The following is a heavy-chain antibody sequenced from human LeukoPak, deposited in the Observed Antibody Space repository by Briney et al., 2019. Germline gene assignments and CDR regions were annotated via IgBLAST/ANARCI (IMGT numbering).Heavy chain of an antibody. D-gene: IGHD3-10*02. CDR1: GYTFTSYG. Sequence: APVKVSCKASGYTFTSYGISWVRQAPGQGLEWMGWISAYNGNTNYAQKLQGRVTMTTDTSTSTAYMELRSLRSDDTAVYYCARDGIGSDYVRYFDYWGQGTLVTVSS. J-gene: IGHJ4*02. CDR3: ARDGIGSDYVRYFDY. CDR2: ISAYNGNT. V-gene: IGHV1-18*01.